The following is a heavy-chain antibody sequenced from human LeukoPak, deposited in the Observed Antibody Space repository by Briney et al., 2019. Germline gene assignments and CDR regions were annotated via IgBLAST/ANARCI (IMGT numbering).Heavy chain of an antibody. CDR3: ARDLWGRNYYYMDV. Sequence: GGSLRPSCAASGFTFSSYSMNWVRQAPGKGLEWVSSISSSSSYIYYADSVKGRFTISRDNAKNSLYLQMNSLRAEDTAVYYCARDLWGRNYYYMDVWGKGTTVTISS. CDR1: GFTFSSYS. CDR2: ISSSSSYI. J-gene: IGHJ6*03. V-gene: IGHV3-21*01. D-gene: IGHD7-27*01.